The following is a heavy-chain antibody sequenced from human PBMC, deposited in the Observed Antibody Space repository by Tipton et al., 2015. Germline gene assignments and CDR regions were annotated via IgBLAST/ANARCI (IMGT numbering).Heavy chain of an antibody. V-gene: IGHV3-64*04. CDR1: GFTLSRYA. Sequence: SLRLSCSAAGFTLSRYAMNWVRQAPGKGLEYVSAITTNGYSTYYADSVRGRFTISRDNSKNTLYLQMNSLRAEDTAVYYCAKDSYYYYGMDVWGQGTTVIVSS. CDR2: ITTNGYST. CDR3: AKDSYYYYGMDV. J-gene: IGHJ6*02.